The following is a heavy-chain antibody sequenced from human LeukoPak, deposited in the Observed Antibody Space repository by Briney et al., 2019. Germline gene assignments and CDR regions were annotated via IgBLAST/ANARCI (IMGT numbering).Heavy chain of an antibody. V-gene: IGHV3-30*02. Sequence: GGSLRLSCTASGFTFNTCGMHWVRQAPGKGLEWVAFIRYDGSNKYYADSVEGRFTISRDNSKNTLYLQMNSLRAEDTAVYYCAKDRDYDFWSGYYTFFDYWGQGTLVTVSS. D-gene: IGHD3-3*01. J-gene: IGHJ4*02. CDR1: GFTFNTCG. CDR3: AKDRDYDFWSGYYTFFDY. CDR2: IRYDGSNK.